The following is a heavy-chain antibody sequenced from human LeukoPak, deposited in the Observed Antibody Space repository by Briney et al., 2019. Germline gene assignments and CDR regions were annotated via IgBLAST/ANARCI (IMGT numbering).Heavy chain of an antibody. CDR2: ISSSSRHK. Sequence: GGSLRLSCAGSGFTFSAYSMNWVRQAPGKGLEWVSSISSSSRHKYYVDSVKGRFTISRDDAENSLYLQMNSLRVDDTALYYCVRDMNTVTTCYLHYWGQGTLVTVSS. J-gene: IGHJ1*01. D-gene: IGHD4-17*01. CDR1: GFTFSAYS. V-gene: IGHV3-21*06. CDR3: VRDMNTVTTCYLHY.